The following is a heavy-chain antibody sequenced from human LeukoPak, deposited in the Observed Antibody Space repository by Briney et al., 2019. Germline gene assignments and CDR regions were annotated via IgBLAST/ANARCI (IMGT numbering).Heavy chain of an antibody. J-gene: IGHJ3*02. CDR2: FRGRGGTT. V-gene: IGHV3-23*01. CDR1: GFPFSIYP. D-gene: IGHD2-15*01. Sequence: GGPVSLPCDPSGFPFSIYPMSGAPRAPGRGRGGVLVFRGRGGTTYYADSVKGRFTISRDNSKNTLYLQMNSLRADDTAVYYCAKSVYCSGGSCYVYVFDIWGQGTMVTVSS. CDR3: AKSVYCSGGSCYVYVFDI.